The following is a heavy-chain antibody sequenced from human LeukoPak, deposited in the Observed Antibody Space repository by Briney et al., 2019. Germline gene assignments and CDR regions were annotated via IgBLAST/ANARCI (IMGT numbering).Heavy chain of an antibody. CDR2: IYYSGST. CDR1: GGSISSYY. D-gene: IGHD1-26*01. CDR3: AREVAATNYFDY. Sequence: SETLSLTCTVSGGSISSYYWSWIRQPPGKGLEWIGYIYYSGSTNYNPSLKSRVTMSLDTSKNQFSLRLSSVTPADTAVYYCAREVAATNYFDYWGQGTLVTVSS. V-gene: IGHV4-59*12. J-gene: IGHJ4*02.